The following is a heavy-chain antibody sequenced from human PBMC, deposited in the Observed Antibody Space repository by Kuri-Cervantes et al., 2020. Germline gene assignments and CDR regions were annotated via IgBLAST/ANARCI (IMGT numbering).Heavy chain of an antibody. D-gene: IGHD6-19*01. CDR3: ARRGSGWSLVY. V-gene: IGHV4-30-2*01. CDR2: IYHSRST. CDR1: GGSISSGGYS. Sequence: SETLSLTCAVSGGSISSGGYSWSWIRQLPGKGLEWIGYIYHSRSTYYNPSLKSRVTISVDTSKNQFSLKLGSVTAADTAVYYCARRGSGWSLVYWGQGTLVTVSS. J-gene: IGHJ4*02.